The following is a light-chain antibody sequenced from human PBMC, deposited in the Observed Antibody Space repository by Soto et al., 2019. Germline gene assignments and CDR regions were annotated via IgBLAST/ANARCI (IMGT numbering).Light chain of an antibody. Sequence: DIQMTQSPSSLSASVGDRVTITCQASQDIYNFLNWYQQKPGKAPKLLIFDASNLETGVPSRFSGSGSGTDFTFTISSLQLEDFATYYCQQYDTLPRYTFGQGTKVE. J-gene: IGKJ2*01. CDR2: DAS. CDR3: QQYDTLPRYT. CDR1: QDIYNF. V-gene: IGKV1-33*01.